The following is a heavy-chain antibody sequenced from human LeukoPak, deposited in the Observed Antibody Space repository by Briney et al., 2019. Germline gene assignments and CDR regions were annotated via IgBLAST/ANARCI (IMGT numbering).Heavy chain of an antibody. J-gene: IGHJ4*02. CDR3: ASWYEIH. CDR2: IYSGGST. CDR1: GFSVTSNY. Sequence: GGSLRLSCAVSGFSVTSNYMSWVRQAPGKGLEWVSVIYSGGSTYYADSVKGRFTTSRDNSKNTLYLQMNSLRAEDTAVYYCASWYEIHWGQGTLVTVSS. D-gene: IGHD6-13*01. V-gene: IGHV3-53*01.